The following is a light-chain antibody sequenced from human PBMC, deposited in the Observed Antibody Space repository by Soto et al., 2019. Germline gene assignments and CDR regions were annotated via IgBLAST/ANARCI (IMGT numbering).Light chain of an antibody. CDR3: EGYRTSAGR. CDR1: QSVSSSY. V-gene: IGKV3-20*01. CDR2: GAS. J-gene: IGKJ1*01. Sequence: APRSRRTSQSVSSSYLAWYQQKPGRAPRLLIYGASSRATGIPDRFSVSGYGTEYEIAMRSRQSEDIAVYNCEGYRTSAGRFGEGTKVDIK.